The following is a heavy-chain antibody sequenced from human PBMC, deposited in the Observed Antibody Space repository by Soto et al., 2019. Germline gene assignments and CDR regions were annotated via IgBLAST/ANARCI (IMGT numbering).Heavy chain of an antibody. Sequence: SETLSLTCTVSVGSISSGGYYWSWIRQHPGKGLEWIGYIYYSGSTYYNPSLKSRVTISVDTSKNQFSLKLSSVTAADTAVYYCAREGYCTNGVCPTDYWGQGTLVTVSS. CDR1: VGSISSGGYY. CDR3: AREGYCTNGVCPTDY. D-gene: IGHD2-8*01. J-gene: IGHJ4*02. CDR2: IYYSGST. V-gene: IGHV4-31*03.